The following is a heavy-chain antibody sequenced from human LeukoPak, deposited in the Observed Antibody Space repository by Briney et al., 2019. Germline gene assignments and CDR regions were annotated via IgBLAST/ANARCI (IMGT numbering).Heavy chain of an antibody. J-gene: IGHJ4*02. V-gene: IGHV3-48*03. CDR2: ISNSGSTL. CDR1: GFTFSSYE. CDR3: ARDYGYSLY. Sequence: SGGSLRLPCAASGFTFSSYELNWVRQAPGKGLEWVSYISNSGSTLYYADSVKGRFTISRDYAKNSLYLQMNSLRAEDTAVYYCARDYGYSLYWGQGTLVTVSS. D-gene: IGHD5-18*01.